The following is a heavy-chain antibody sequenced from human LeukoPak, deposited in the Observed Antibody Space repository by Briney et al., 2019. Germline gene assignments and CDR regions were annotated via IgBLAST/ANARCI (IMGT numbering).Heavy chain of an antibody. V-gene: IGHV3-20*04. Sequence: PGGTLRLSCAASGFTFDDYGMTWVRQAPGKGLEWVSGISRNGGSSGYADSVKGRFNITRDNAKNSLYVQMKNLIAEDTALYYCVRSITIFGVWGQGTLVTVSS. CDR1: GFTFDDYG. J-gene: IGHJ4*02. D-gene: IGHD3-3*01. CDR2: ISRNGGSS. CDR3: VRSITIFGV.